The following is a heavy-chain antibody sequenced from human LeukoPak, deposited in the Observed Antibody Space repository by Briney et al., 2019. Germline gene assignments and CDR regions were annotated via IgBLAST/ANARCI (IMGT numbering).Heavy chain of an antibody. D-gene: IGHD2-2*01. CDR3: ARVPIYCSSTSCRGGSWFDP. J-gene: IGHJ5*02. CDR1: GYSFTSYW. CDR2: IYPGDSDT. V-gene: IGHV5-51*01. Sequence: GESLKISCKGSGYSFTSYWIGWVRQMPGKGLEWMGIIYPGDSDTRYSPSFQGQVTISADKSISTAYLQWSSLKASDTAMYYCARVPIYCSSTSCRGGSWFDPWGQGTLVTVSS.